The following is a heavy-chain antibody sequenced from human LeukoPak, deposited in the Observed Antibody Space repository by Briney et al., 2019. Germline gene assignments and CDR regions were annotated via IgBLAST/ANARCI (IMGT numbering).Heavy chain of an antibody. J-gene: IGHJ6*03. Sequence: GASVKVSCKASGYTFTSSGISWVRLAPGQGLEWLGWISAYNGNTNYAQILQGRVTMTTDTSTSTAYMELRSLRSDDTAVYYCARGPGGRYGYHPLENYYYYYYMDVWGKGTTVTVSS. CDR1: GYTFTSSG. CDR2: ISAYNGNT. D-gene: IGHD3-16*01. V-gene: IGHV1-18*01. CDR3: ARGPGGRYGYHPLENYYYYYYMDV.